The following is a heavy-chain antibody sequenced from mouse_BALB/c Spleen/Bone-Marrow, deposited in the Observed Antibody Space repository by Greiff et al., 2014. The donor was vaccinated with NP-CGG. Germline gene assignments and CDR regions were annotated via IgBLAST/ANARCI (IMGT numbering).Heavy chain of an antibody. Sequence: QVQLKQSGAELLKPGASVKISCKATGYTFSNYWIEWIKQRPGHGLEWIGEILPGSGSTDYNESFKVKATSTADTSSNTAYMQLSSLTSEDSAVYYCARVIYWYFDVWGAGTTVTVSS. CDR3: ARVIYWYFDV. J-gene: IGHJ1*01. CDR2: ILPGSGST. CDR1: GYTFSNYW. V-gene: IGHV1-9*01.